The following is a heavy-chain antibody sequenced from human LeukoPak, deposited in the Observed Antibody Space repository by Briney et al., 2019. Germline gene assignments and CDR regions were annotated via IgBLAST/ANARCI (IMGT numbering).Heavy chain of an antibody. Sequence: GGSLRLSCAASGFTFSSYSMTWVRQAPGKGLEWISYIHDGGSPIYYADSVKGRFTVSRDNAKNSLYLQMNSLRAEDTAVYYCARGGSSWFSYWGQGTLVTVPS. D-gene: IGHD6-13*01. V-gene: IGHV3-48*01. J-gene: IGHJ4*02. CDR2: IHDGGSPI. CDR3: ARGGSSWFSY. CDR1: GFTFSSYS.